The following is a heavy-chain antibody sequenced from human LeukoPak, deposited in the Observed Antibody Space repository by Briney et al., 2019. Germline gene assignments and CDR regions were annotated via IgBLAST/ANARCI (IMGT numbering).Heavy chain of an antibody. CDR2: VKNNGGT. CDR3: ARDAGGTWFDP. CDR1: GGSISTYS. V-gene: IGHV4-59*01. J-gene: IGHJ5*02. Sequence: SETLSLTCTVSGGSISTYSWNWIRQSPGRGLEWIGYVKNNGGTYNNPSLRSRVTISLDTSKNQFSLKLTSETAADTAVYYCARDAGGTWFDPWGQGTLVTVSS.